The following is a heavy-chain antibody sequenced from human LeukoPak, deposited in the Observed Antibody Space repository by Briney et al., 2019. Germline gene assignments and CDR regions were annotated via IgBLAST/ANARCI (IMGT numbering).Heavy chain of an antibody. CDR2: AYNSGST. CDR3: ARGKYSSSDAFDI. D-gene: IGHD6-6*01. CDR1: GDSVSSDSYY. V-gene: IGHV4-61*01. Sequence: SETLSLTCSVSGDSVSSDSYYWSWIRQPPGKGLEWVGYAYNSGSTNYNPSLKSRITISVETSKNQFSLKLNSVTAADTAVYYCARGKYSSSDAFDIWGQGTMVTVSS. J-gene: IGHJ3*02.